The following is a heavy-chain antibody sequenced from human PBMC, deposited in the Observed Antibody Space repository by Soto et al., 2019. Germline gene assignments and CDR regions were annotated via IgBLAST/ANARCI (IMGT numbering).Heavy chain of an antibody. Sequence: QVQLVQSGAEVKNPGASVKIACKASGYTFTTYYMHWLRQARGQGLEWMGIITPSSGSTRYEQKFQDRVTMTRDTSTNTVYMELGSLRSEHTAVYYCARVVSTKTAPIDYWGQGTLVTVSS. CDR3: ARVVSTKTAPIDY. J-gene: IGHJ4*02. V-gene: IGHV1-46*01. D-gene: IGHD2-8*02. CDR2: ITPSSGST. CDR1: GYTFTTYY.